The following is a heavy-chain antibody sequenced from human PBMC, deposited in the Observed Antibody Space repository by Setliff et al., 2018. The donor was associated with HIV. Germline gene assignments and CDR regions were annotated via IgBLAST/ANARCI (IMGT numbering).Heavy chain of an antibody. Sequence: SSETLSLTCTVSGDSISSDTFYWSWVWQPAGRGLEWIGRIYTSGTSTSGSTKYNPSLGSRVTISLDTPKNQFSLRLNSVTAADTAVYYCARGRPLSSTWYGAFDYWGQGSLVTVSS. CDR3: ARGRPLSSTWYGAFDY. V-gene: IGHV4-61*02. D-gene: IGHD6-13*01. J-gene: IGHJ4*02. CDR2: IYTSGTSTSGST. CDR1: GDSISSDTFY.